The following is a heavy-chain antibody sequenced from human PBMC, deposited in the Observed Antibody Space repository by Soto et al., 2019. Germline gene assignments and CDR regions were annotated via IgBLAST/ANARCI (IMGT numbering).Heavy chain of an antibody. CDR1: GYTFTSYY. CDR3: ARDGVAAAPGFYFDY. J-gene: IGHJ4*02. D-gene: IGHD6-13*01. Sequence: GASVKVSCKASGYTFTSYYMHWVRQAPGQGLEWMGIINPSGGSTSYAQKFQGRVTMTRDTSTSTVYMELSSLRSEDTAVYYCARDGVAAAPGFYFDYWGQGTLVTVSS. CDR2: INPSGGST. V-gene: IGHV1-46*01.